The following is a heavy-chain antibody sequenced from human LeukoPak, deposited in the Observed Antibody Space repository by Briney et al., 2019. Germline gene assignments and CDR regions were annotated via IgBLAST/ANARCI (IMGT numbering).Heavy chain of an antibody. V-gene: IGHV3-74*01. CDR3: ARDLSKYYDILTGMDV. D-gene: IGHD3-9*01. Sequence: PGGSLRLSCAASGFTFSSNWMHWVRQAPGKGLVWVSRINEDGSTTSYADSVKGRSTIFRDNAKNTLYLQMNSLRAEDTAVYYCARDLSKYYDILTGMDVWGQGTTVTVSS. J-gene: IGHJ6*02. CDR1: GFTFSSNW. CDR2: INEDGSTT.